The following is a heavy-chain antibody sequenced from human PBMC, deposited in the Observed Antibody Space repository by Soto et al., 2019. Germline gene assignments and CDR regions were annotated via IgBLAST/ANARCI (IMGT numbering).Heavy chain of an antibody. Sequence: GASVKVSCKASGYTFTSYAMHWVRQAPGQRLEWMGWINAGNGNTKYSQKFQGRVTITRDTSASTAYMELNSLRSEDTAVYYCARAGLSIAAADYDYWGQGTLVTVSS. CDR3: ARAGLSIAAADYDY. V-gene: IGHV1-3*01. CDR2: INAGNGNT. J-gene: IGHJ4*02. D-gene: IGHD6-13*01. CDR1: GYTFTSYA.